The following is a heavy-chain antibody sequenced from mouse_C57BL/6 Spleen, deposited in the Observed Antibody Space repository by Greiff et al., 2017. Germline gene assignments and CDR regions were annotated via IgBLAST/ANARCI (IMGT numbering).Heavy chain of an antibody. CDR2: IDPNSGGT. Sequence: QVQLQQPGAELVKPGASVKLSCKASGYTFTSYWMHWVKQRPGRGLEWIGRIDPNSGGTKYNEKFKSKATLTVDKPSSTAYMLLSSLTSEDSAVYYCARSGYYGSSYWYFDVWGTGTTVTVSS. J-gene: IGHJ1*03. CDR3: ARSGYYGSSYWYFDV. CDR1: GYTFTSYW. V-gene: IGHV1-72*01. D-gene: IGHD1-1*01.